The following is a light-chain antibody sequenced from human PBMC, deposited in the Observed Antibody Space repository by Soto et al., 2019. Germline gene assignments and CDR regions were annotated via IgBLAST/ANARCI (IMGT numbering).Light chain of an antibody. V-gene: IGKV1-17*03. J-gene: IGKJ1*01. CDR1: QGINGN. CDR2: GAF. Sequence: DIQMTQSPSAMSASVGDRVTITCRASQGINGNLAWFQQKPGQVPKRLIYGAFSLQRGVPSRFSGSGSGTEFTLTISSLQPEDFATYYCLQHNTFPWTFGQGTKVDIK. CDR3: LQHNTFPWT.